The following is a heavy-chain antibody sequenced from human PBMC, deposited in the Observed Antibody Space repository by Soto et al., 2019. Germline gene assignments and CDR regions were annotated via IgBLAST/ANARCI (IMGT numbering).Heavy chain of an antibody. J-gene: IGHJ5*02. CDR1: GVSISTYH. CDR3: ARDEYGYGESYES. D-gene: IGHD2-8*01. Sequence: SETLSLTCIVSGVSISTYHWSWIRQPAGKGLEWIGRMHNSGSTNYNPSLKSRVSMSVDTSKNHFSLKVSSVTDADTAVYYCARDEYGYGESYESWGQGTLVT. CDR2: MHNSGST. V-gene: IGHV4-4*07.